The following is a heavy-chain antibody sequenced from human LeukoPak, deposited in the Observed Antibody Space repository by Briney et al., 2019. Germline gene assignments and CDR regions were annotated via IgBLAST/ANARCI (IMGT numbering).Heavy chain of an antibody. CDR3: VRDRELYY. CDR1: GASVSSVSYY. Sequence: SDTLSLTCNVSGASVSSVSYYWSWLRQPPGKGLEWIGYVYNSGSTDYNPSLKSRVTISADTSKNQFSLKVNSVTASDTAVYYCVRDRELYYWGQGILVTVSS. D-gene: IGHD1-26*01. J-gene: IGHJ4*02. CDR2: VYNSGST. V-gene: IGHV4-61*01.